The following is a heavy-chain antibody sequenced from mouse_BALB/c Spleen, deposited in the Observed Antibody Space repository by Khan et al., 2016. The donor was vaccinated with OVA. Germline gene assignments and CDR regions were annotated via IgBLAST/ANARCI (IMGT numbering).Heavy chain of an antibody. CDR2: IWSGGST. Sequence: QVQLKESGPGLVQPSQSLSITCTVSGFSLNYYGVHWVRQSPGKGLEWLGVIWSGGSTDYNAPFISRLSISKDNSKSQVFFKMNSLQSNDTAIYYCARNYDYGEGLAYWGQGTLVTVSA. CDR1: GFSLNYYG. CDR3: ARNYDYGEGLAY. V-gene: IGHV2-2*03. D-gene: IGHD2-4*01. J-gene: IGHJ3*01.